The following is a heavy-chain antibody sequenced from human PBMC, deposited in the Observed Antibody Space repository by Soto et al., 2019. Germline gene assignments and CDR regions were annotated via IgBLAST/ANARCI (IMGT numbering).Heavy chain of an antibody. CDR3: ARGGSDFWSGYYSSHDY. J-gene: IGHJ4*02. Sequence: TSETLSLTCAAYGGSFSGYYWSWIRQPPGKGLEWIGEINHSGSTNYNPSLKSRGTISVDTSKNQFSLQLSSVTAADTAVYYCARGGSDFWSGYYSSHDYWGQGTLVSVSS. V-gene: IGHV4-34*01. CDR1: GGSFSGYY. D-gene: IGHD3-3*01. CDR2: INHSGST.